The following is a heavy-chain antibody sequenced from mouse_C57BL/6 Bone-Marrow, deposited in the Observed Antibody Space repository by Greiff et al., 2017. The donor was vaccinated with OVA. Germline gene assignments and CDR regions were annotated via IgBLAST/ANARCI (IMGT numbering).Heavy chain of an antibody. CDR1: GYAFSSSW. V-gene: IGHV1-82*01. CDR2: IYPGDGDT. J-gene: IGHJ4*01. D-gene: IGHD2-4*01. Sequence: QVQLQQSGPELVQPGASVKISCKASGYAFSSSWMNWVKQRPGKGLEWIGRIYPGDGDTNYNGKFKGKATLTADKSSSTAYMQLSSLTSEDSAVYFCARWDYDSRYWGQGTSVTVSS. CDR3: ARWDYDSRY.